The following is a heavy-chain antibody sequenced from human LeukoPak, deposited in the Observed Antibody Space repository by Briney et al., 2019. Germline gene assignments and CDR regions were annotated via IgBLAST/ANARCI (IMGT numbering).Heavy chain of an antibody. Sequence: ESLKISCKASAYSFISYWTGYVRQMPQKRLEGLGIIYTDDCEPRYSPSLQGEVTISADKSIYTAYLQWRRLKASDTAMYYCARHGEITATSRLDYWGQGTLVTVSS. CDR3: ARHGEITATSRLDY. D-gene: IGHD6-13*01. J-gene: IGHJ4*02. V-gene: IGHV5-51*01. CDR1: AYSFISYW. CDR2: IYTDDCEP.